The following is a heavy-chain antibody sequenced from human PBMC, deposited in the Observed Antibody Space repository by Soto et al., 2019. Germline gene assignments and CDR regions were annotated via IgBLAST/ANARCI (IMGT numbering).Heavy chain of an antibody. J-gene: IGHJ6*03. CDR2: ISSSSSTI. CDR3: ARDSSSSYYYYMDV. CDR1: GFTFSSYS. Sequence: GGSLRLSCAASGFTFSSYSMNGVRQAPGKGLEWVSYISSSSSTIYYADSVKGRFTISRDNAKNSLYLQMNSLRAEDTAVYYCARDSSSSYYYYMDVWGKGTTVTVSS. V-gene: IGHV3-48*01. D-gene: IGHD6-6*01.